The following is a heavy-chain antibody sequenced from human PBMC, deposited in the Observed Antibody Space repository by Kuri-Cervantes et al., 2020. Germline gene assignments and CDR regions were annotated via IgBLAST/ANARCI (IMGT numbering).Heavy chain of an antibody. D-gene: IGHD3-3*01. J-gene: IGHJ4*02. Sequence: ASVKVSCKASGYTFTSYGISWVRQAPGQGLEWMGWISAYNAKTNYAQKLQGRVTMTTDTSTTTAYMELSSLRSEDTAVYYCAKFGVVTTDIDYWGQGTLVTVSS. CDR2: ISAYNAKT. CDR1: GYTFTSYG. CDR3: AKFGVVTTDIDY. V-gene: IGHV1-18*01.